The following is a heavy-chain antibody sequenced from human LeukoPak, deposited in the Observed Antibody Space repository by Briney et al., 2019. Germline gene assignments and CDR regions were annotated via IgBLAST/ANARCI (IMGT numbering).Heavy chain of an antibody. Sequence: GGSLGLSCAASGFTFRNYVIHWVRQAPGKGLEWVAVTSSDLNVKLYADSVKGRFTISRDNSKNTLYLQMNSLRAEDTAVYYCARVPGYDSSGYFDYWGQGTLVTVSS. CDR2: TSSDLNVK. V-gene: IGHV3-30-3*01. CDR1: GFTFRNYV. CDR3: ARVPGYDSSGYFDY. D-gene: IGHD3-22*01. J-gene: IGHJ4*02.